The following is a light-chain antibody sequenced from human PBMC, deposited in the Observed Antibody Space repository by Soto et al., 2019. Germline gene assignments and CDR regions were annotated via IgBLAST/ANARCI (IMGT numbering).Light chain of an antibody. CDR3: SSFTTGVNYV. V-gene: IGLV2-14*03. CDR2: DVN. CDR1: SSDVGAYNF. Sequence: SVLTQPASVTGSPGQSITISRTGTSSDVGAYNFVSWYQQHPGKAPKLIIYDVNNRPSEVSNRFSGSKSGNTASLTISGLQAEDEGDYYCSSFTTGVNYVFGIGTKVTVL. J-gene: IGLJ1*01.